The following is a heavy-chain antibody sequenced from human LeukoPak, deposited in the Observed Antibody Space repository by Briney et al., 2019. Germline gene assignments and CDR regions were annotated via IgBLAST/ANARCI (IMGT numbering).Heavy chain of an antibody. J-gene: IGHJ4*02. CDR1: GYTFTNYG. CDR2: ISSYNGNT. Sequence: GASVKVSCKASGYTFTNYGISWVRQAPGQGLEWMGWISSYNGNTNYAQKLQGRATMTTDTSTSTAYMELRSLRSDDTAVYYCAMNYYDSSGYYKEYYFDYWGQGTLVTVSS. V-gene: IGHV1-18*01. D-gene: IGHD3-22*01. CDR3: AMNYYDSSGYYKEYYFDY.